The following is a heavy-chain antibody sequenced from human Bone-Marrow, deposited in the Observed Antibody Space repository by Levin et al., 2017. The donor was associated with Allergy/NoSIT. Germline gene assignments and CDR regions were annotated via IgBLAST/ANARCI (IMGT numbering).Heavy chain of an antibody. Sequence: ASVKVSCKASSGYTFSDYDINWVRQASGQGLEWMGWINFNSGNTGDATEGQGRDPRTRGTATNTAYMEVSSLVSDGTAVYFGAGVHAASWFGPWGQGPLITGSS. V-gene: IGHV1-8*01. J-gene: IGHJ5*02. CDR1: GYTFSDYD. D-gene: IGHD6-25*01. CDR3: AGVHAASWFGP. CDR2: INFNSGNT.